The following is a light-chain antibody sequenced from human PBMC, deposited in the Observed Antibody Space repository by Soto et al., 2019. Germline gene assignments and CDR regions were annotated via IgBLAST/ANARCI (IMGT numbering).Light chain of an antibody. CDR2: GAS. J-gene: IGKJ1*01. V-gene: IGKV3-20*01. Sequence: EVVLTQSPATLSLSPGERATLSCRASENVRTFVDWYQQKPGQAPRLLIHGASNRATGIPDRFSGSGSGTDFTLTISRLEPEDFAVHYCQQYGSSSWTFGQVTKVDIK. CDR3: QQYGSSSWT. CDR1: ENVRTF.